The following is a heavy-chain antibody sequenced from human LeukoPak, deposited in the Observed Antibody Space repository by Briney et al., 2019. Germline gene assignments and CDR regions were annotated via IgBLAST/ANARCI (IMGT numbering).Heavy chain of an antibody. J-gene: IGHJ4*02. V-gene: IGHV3-33*06. CDR1: GFTFSSYG. D-gene: IGHD1-26*01. CDR3: AKDQRGATLFDY. CDR2: IWYDGSNK. Sequence: GGSLRLSCAASGFTFSSYGMHWVRQAPGKGVEWVAVIWYDGSNKYYADSVKGRFTISRDNSKNTLYLQMNSLRAEDTAVYYCAKDQRGATLFDYWGQGTLVTVSS.